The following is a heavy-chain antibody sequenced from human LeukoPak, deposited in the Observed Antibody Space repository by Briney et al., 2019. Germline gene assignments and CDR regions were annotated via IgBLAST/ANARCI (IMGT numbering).Heavy chain of an antibody. CDR1: GFTFSSYN. J-gene: IGHJ6*03. D-gene: IGHD5-12*01. CDR2: ISSSSSYI. V-gene: IGHV3-21*04. CDR3: ARRYSGYDYYYYYMDV. Sequence: GGSLRLSCAASGFTFSSYNMNWVRQAPGKGLEWVSSISSSSSYIYYADSVKGRFTISRDNAKNSLYLQMNSLRAEDTAVYYCARRYSGYDYYYYYMDVWGKGTTVTISS.